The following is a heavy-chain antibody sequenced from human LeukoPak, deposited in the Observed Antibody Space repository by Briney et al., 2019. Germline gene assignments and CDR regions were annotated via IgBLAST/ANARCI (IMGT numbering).Heavy chain of an antibody. CDR1: GYTFTSNY. J-gene: IGHJ4*02. Sequence: ASVKVSCKASGYTFTSNYIHWVRQAPGQGLDWMGMIYPRDGSTSYAQKFQGRVTVTRDTSTSTVHMELSGLRSEDTAVYHCARDQEGFDYWGQGTLVTVSS. CDR2: IYPRDGST. CDR3: ARDQEGFDY. V-gene: IGHV1-46*01.